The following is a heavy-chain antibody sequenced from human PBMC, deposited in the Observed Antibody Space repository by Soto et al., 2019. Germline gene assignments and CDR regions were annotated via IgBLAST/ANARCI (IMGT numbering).Heavy chain of an antibody. V-gene: IGHV3-48*03. CDR2: IDGSGTTK. D-gene: IGHD3-10*01. CDR1: GFTFNDFE. J-gene: IGHJ4*02. CDR3: ARGFGRFNH. Sequence: EVQLLESGGGLVQPGGSLRLSCGVSGFTFNDFEMNWVRQAPGKGLEWLAYIDGSGTTKKYADSVRGRFTISRDNPNNSRFLQMSILSAPYTAIYYCARGFGRFNHWGQGTLVSVSS.